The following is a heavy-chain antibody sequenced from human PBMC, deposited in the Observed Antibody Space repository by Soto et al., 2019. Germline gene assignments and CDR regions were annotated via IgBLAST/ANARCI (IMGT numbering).Heavy chain of an antibody. V-gene: IGHV3-23*01. CDR3: AKWGSHDFWRGYYSGY. CDR2: ISGSGGST. CDR1: VFTSSSYS. J-gene: IGHJ4*02. D-gene: IGHD3-3*01. Sequence: VGSLRLSCAFSVFTSSSYSMSCVRQAPGKWLEWVSAISGSGGSTYYADSVKGRFTISRDNSKNTLYLQMNSLRAEDTAVYYCAKWGSHDFWRGYYSGYWGRGTRVNVS.